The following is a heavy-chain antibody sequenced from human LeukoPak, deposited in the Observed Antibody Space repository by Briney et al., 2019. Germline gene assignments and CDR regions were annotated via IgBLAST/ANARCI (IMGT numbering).Heavy chain of an antibody. CDR3: AKDRPNYYGSNGHYYRRDGDY. D-gene: IGHD3-22*01. V-gene: IGHV3-23*01. J-gene: IGHJ4*02. Sequence: GGSLRLSCAASGFTFSIYAMSWVRQAPGKGLQWVSSITSSGDGTYYADSVKGRFSISRDNSENMLYLQMNSLRVEDTAVYFCAKDRPNYYGSNGHYYRRDGDYWGQGTLVTVSS. CDR1: GFTFSIYA. CDR2: ITSSGDGT.